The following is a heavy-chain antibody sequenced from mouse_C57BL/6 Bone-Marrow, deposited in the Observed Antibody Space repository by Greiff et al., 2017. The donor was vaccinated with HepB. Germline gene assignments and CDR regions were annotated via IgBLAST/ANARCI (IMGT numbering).Heavy chain of an antibody. CDR1: GFNIKDDY. CDR2: IDPENGDT. CDR3: TRLIAD. V-gene: IGHV14-4*01. J-gene: IGHJ3*01. Sequence: EVQLQQSGAELVRPGASVKLSCAASGFNIKDDYMHWVKQRPEQGLEWIGRIDPENGDTEYASNFQGRATITADTSSNTAYLQLSSLTSEDTAVYDCTRLIADWGQGTLVTVSA.